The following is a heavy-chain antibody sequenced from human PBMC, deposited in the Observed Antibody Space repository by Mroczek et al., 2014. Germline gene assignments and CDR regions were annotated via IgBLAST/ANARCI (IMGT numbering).Heavy chain of an antibody. V-gene: IGHV1-18*01. CDR2: ISAYNGNT. Sequence: QVQLVQSGAEVKKPGASVKVSCKASGYTFTSYGISWVRQAPGQGLEWMGWISAYNGNTNYAQKLQGRVTMTTDTSTSTAYMELRSLRSDDTAVYYCARVIFYEGYCTNGVCLGYYYYYMDVWGKGT. CDR1: GYTFTSYG. CDR3: ARVIFYEGYCTNGVCLGYYYYYMDV. J-gene: IGHJ6*03. D-gene: IGHD2-8*01.